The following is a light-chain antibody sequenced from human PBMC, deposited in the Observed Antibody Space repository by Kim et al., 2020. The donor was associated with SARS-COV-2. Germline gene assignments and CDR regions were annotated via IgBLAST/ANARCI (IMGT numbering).Light chain of an antibody. Sequence: QSVLTQPPSVSGAPGQRVTISCTGSSSNIGAGYDVHWYQQLPGTAPKVLMYADSNRPSGVPDRFSGSKSGTSASLAITGLQSEDEADYFCQSYDSSLSGYVFGSGTKVTVL. CDR2: ADS. CDR3: QSYDSSLSGYV. J-gene: IGLJ1*01. CDR1: SSNIGAGYD. V-gene: IGLV1-40*01.